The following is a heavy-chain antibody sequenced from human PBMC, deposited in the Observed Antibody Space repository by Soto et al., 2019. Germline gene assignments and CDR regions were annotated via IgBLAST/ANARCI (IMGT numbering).Heavy chain of an antibody. J-gene: IGHJ4*02. D-gene: IGHD1-1*01. CDR2: MSYSRST. Sequence: QLQLQESVPGLVKPSETLSLTCFVSGGSISSNNYYWGWIRQPPGKGLEWIGSMSYSRSTYYNPSIRTRDTITVDTCKIQFFMKMSTVTAAVTAVYYCASHLRTNNWGRGYFDYWGQGPLVTVSS. V-gene: IGHV4-39*01. CDR1: GGSISSNNYY. CDR3: ASHLRTNNWGRGYFDY.